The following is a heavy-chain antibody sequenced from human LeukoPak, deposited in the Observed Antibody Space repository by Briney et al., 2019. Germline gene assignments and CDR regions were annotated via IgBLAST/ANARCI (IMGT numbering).Heavy chain of an antibody. J-gene: IGHJ4*02. Sequence: SETLSLTCAVYGGSFSGYYWSWIRQPPGKGLEWIGEINHSGSTNYNPSLKSRVTISVDTSKNQFSLKLSSVTAADTAVYYCAREASGSYFPYWGQGTLVTVSS. V-gene: IGHV4-34*01. CDR2: INHSGST. CDR1: GGSFSGYY. D-gene: IGHD1-26*01. CDR3: AREASGSYFPY.